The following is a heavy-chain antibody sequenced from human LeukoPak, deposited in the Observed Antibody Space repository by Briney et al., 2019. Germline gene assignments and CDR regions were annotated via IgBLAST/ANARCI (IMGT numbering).Heavy chain of an antibody. D-gene: IGHD2-15*01. J-gene: IGHJ3*02. CDR2: ISYDGSNK. V-gene: IGHV3-30-3*01. CDR1: GFTFSSYA. Sequence: GGSLRLSCAASGFTFSSYAMHWVRQAPGKGLEWVAVISYDGSNKYYADSVKGRFTISRDNSKNTLYLQMNSLRAEDTAVYYCASPFRGYCSGGSCRTENAFDIWGQGTMVTVSS. CDR3: ASPFRGYCSGGSCRTENAFDI.